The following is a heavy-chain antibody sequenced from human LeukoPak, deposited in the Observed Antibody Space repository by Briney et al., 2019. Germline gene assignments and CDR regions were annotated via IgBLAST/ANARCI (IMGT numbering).Heavy chain of an antibody. D-gene: IGHD4-11*01. CDR2: IWSDGTNK. CDR3: ARDAQRGFDYSNSLQY. V-gene: IGHV3-33*01. CDR1: GFTFGHYG. J-gene: IGHJ4*02. Sequence: PGGSLRLSCAASGFTFGHYGMHWVRQAPGKGLKWVAVIWSDGTNKYYADSVKGRFSISRDDSQKRVFLQMNSLRAKDTAVYYCARDAQRGFDYSNSLQYWGQGALVTVSS.